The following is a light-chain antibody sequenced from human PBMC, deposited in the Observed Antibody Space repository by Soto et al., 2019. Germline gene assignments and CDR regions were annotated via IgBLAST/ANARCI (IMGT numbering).Light chain of an antibody. CDR3: LQDYNYPRT. J-gene: IGKJ1*01. CDR1: QGIRND. Sequence: AIQMPQSPSSLSASVGDRVTITCRASQGIRNDLGWYQQKPGRAPKLLIYAASSFQSGVPSRFSGSGSGTDFTLTISSLQPEDFATYYCLQDYNYPRTFGQGTKVDIK. CDR2: AAS. V-gene: IGKV1-6*01.